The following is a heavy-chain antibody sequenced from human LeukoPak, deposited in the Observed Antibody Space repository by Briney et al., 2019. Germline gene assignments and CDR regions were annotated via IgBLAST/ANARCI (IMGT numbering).Heavy chain of an antibody. V-gene: IGHV3-11*01. CDR2: ITSNGNTI. Sequence: GSLRLSCAASGFTFNDYYMSWIRRAPGKGLEWVSYITSNGNTIYYADSVKGRFTISRDNAKNTLYLRMNSLRAEDTAVYYCAKDRGRLLWFGELGYMDVWGKGTTVTVSS. CDR1: GFTFNDYY. CDR3: AKDRGRLLWFGELGYMDV. D-gene: IGHD3-10*01. J-gene: IGHJ6*03.